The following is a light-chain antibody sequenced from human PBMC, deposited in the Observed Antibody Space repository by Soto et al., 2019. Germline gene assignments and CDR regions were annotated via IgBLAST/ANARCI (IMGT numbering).Light chain of an antibody. V-gene: IGKV3D-11*01. J-gene: IGKJ5*01. CDR3: QQRSNWPIT. CDR1: HAISDN. CDR2: DAS. Sequence: IVMTQSPATLSVSPGETATLSCRASHAISDNLAWYQHKPGQPPRLLIDDASSRPTDIPARFSGSGSGTDFTLTISSLEPEDFALYYCQQRSNWPITFGQGTRLEIK.